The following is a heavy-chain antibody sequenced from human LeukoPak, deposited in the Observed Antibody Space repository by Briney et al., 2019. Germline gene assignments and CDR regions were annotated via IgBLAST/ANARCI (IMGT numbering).Heavy chain of an antibody. Sequence: SETLSLTCTVSGGSISSYYWSWIRQPAGKGLEWIGRIYTSGSTNYNPSLKSRVIMSVDTSKNQFSLKLSSVTAADTAVYYCAAVLLWFGEPPDENGFDPWGQGTLVTVSS. CDR1: GGSISSYY. V-gene: IGHV4-4*07. J-gene: IGHJ5*02. D-gene: IGHD3-10*01. CDR3: AAVLLWFGEPPDENGFDP. CDR2: IYTSGST.